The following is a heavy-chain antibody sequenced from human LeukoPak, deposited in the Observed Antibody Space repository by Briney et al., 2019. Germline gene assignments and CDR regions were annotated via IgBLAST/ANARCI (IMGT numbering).Heavy chain of an antibody. CDR1: GFTFSSYG. D-gene: IGHD1-7*01. CDR3: ARDNWNYGYYYMDV. V-gene: IGHV3-30*02. J-gene: IGHJ6*03. CDR2: IRYDGSDK. Sequence: PGGSLRLSCAASGFTFSSYGMHWVRQAPGKGLEWVAFIRYDGSDKYYADSVKGRFTISRDNSKNTLYLQMNSLRAEDTAVYYCARDNWNYGYYYMDVWGKGTTVTVSS.